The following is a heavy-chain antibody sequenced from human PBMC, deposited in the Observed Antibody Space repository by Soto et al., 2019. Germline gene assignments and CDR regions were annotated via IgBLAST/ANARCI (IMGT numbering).Heavy chain of an antibody. CDR2: IYWYDDK. D-gene: IGHD4-4*01. CDR1: GFSLSTTRVG. CDR3: AHIDYSSTLDY. V-gene: IGHV2-5*01. J-gene: IGHJ4*02. Sequence: QITLEESGPTLVKPTQTLTLTCTFSGFSLSTTRVGVGWIRQPPGKALEWLALIYWYDDKRYSPSLKSRLTIPEDASEHQVVLTMTNMDPVDTATCYCAHIDYSSTLDYWGQGTLVTVSS.